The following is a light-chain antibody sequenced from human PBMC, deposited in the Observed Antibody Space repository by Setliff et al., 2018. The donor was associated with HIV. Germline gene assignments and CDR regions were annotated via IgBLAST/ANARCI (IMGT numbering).Light chain of an antibody. V-gene: IGLV1-40*01. CDR1: NSNIGAGYD. J-gene: IGLJ1*01. CDR3: QSYDNRLSEEV. CDR2: GNG. Sequence: QSALTQPPSVSGAPGQRVTISCTGSNSNIGAGYDVHWYQQLPGTAPKLLMYGNGNRPSGVPDRFSDSKSGTSASLATTGLQAEDEADYYCQSYDNRLSEEVFGTGTKVTVL.